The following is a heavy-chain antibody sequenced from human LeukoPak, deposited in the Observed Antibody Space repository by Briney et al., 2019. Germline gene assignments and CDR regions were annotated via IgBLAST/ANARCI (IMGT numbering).Heavy chain of an antibody. D-gene: IGHD3-22*01. J-gene: IGHJ4*02. Sequence: GASVKVSCKASGYTFAGYYMHWVRQAPGQGLEWMGWINPNSGGTNYAQKFLGRVTMTRDTSISTAYMELSRLRSDDTAVYYCAIGPYDSSGYYQFDYWGQGTLVTVSS. CDR1: GYTFAGYY. CDR2: INPNSGGT. CDR3: AIGPYDSSGYYQFDY. V-gene: IGHV1-2*02.